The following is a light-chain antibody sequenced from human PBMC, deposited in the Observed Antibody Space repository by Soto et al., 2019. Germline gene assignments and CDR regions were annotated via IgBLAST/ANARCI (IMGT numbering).Light chain of an antibody. J-gene: IGLJ3*02. CDR2: EVN. CDR3: SSYTGISTQV. Sequence: QSALTQPASVSGSPGQSITISCTGTSSDVGGYNYVSWYQQHPGKVPKLIIYEVNNRPSGVFYRCSGSKSGNTASLTISGLQAEDEADYYCSSYTGISTQVFGGGTKLTVL. V-gene: IGLV2-14*01. CDR1: SSDVGGYNY.